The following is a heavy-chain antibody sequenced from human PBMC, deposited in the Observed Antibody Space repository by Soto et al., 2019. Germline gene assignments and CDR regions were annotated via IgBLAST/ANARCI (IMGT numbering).Heavy chain of an antibody. CDR3: ARAVVLGSGYVTSYHGMDV. Sequence: SETLSLTCTVSGGSISSGGYYWSWIRQHPGKGLEWIGYIYYSGSTYYNPSLKRRVTISVDTSKNQFSLKLSSVTAADTSVYYCARAVVLGSGYVTSYHGMDVWGQGTTGTAP. CDR1: GGSISSGGYY. V-gene: IGHV4-31*03. J-gene: IGHJ6*02. CDR2: IYYSGST. D-gene: IGHD5-12*01.